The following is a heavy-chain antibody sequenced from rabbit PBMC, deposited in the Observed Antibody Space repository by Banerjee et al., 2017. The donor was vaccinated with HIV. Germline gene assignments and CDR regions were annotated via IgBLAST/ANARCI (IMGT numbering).Heavy chain of an antibody. J-gene: IGHJ4*01. D-gene: IGHD4-1*01. V-gene: IGHV1S47*01. CDR3: ARDLSSSGWSDFAL. CDR1: GFDFSSYY. Sequence: QEQLKETGGGLVQPGGSLTLSCKGSGFDFSSYYMSWVRQAPGKGLEWIGCINTGSGTTYYASWAKGRFSISRSTSLNTVTLQMTSLTAADTATYFCARDLSSSGWSDFALWGPGTLVTVS. CDR2: INTGSGTT.